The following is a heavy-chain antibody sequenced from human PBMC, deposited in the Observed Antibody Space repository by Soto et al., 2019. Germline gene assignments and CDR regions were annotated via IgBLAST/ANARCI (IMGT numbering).Heavy chain of an antibody. J-gene: IGHJ4*02. D-gene: IGHD3-16*01. CDR3: GRGRGSYSFDY. CDR1: GFTFSGYA. Sequence: EVQLLESGGGLVQPGGSLRLSCEASGFTFSGYAMNWVRQAPGKGLEWVASISGSGTTTYYADSVKGRFTIARDNSKTTLYLQMLSLRAEDTAVYYCGRGRGSYSFDYWGQGTLITVSS. CDR2: ISGSGTTT. V-gene: IGHV3-23*01.